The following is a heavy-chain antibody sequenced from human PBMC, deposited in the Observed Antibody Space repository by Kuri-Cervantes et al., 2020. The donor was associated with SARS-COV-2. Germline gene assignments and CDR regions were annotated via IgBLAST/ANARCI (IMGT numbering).Heavy chain of an antibody. D-gene: IGHD3-22*01. CDR1: GFTFSSYA. CDR3: ARDQDYYDSNDYFDY. J-gene: IGHJ4*02. V-gene: IGHV3-30*04. Sequence: GESLKISCAASGFTFSSYAMHWVRQAPGKGLEWVAVISYDGSNKYYADSVKGRFTISRDNSKNTLYLQMNSLRAGDTAVYYCARDQDYYDSNDYFDYWGQGTLVTVSS. CDR2: ISYDGSNK.